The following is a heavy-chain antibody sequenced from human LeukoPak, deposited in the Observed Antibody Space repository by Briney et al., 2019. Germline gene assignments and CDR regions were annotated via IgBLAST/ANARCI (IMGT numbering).Heavy chain of an antibody. J-gene: IGHJ4*02. CDR1: GFTFSNYE. V-gene: IGHV3-48*03. D-gene: IGHD1-26*01. Sequence: GGSLRLSCAASGFTFSNYEMNWVRQAPGKGLEWVSYISGRGDVIYYADSVKGRFTISRDNAKNSLYLQMNSLRAEDTAVYYCARPYYVAANYYFDYWGQGTLVSVSS. CDR3: ARPYYVAANYYFDY. CDR2: ISGRGDVI.